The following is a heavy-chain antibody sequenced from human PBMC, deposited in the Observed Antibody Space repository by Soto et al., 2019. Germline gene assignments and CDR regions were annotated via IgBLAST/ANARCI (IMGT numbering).Heavy chain of an antibody. J-gene: IGHJ4*02. CDR3: AKDFSNIVATIDY. CDR2: ISYDGSNK. V-gene: IGHV3-30*18. D-gene: IGHD5-12*01. CDR1: GFTFSSYG. Sequence: GGSLRLSCAASGFTFSSYGMHWVRQAPGKGLEWVAVISYDGSNKYYADSVKGRFTISRDNSKNTLYLQMNSLRAEDTAVYYCAKDFSNIVATIDYWGQGTLVTVSS.